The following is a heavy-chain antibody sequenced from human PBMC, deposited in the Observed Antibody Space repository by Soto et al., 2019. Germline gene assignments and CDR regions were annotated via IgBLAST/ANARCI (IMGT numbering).Heavy chain of an antibody. J-gene: IGHJ6*03. D-gene: IGHD1-26*01. CDR3: AREGASMGYYYMDV. Sequence: EVQLVESGGGLVKPGGSLRLSCAASGFTFSSYSMNWVSQAPGKGLEWVSSISSSSSYIYYADSVKGRFTISRDNAKNSLYLQMNSLRAEDTAVYYCAREGASMGYYYMDVWGKGTTVTVSS. V-gene: IGHV3-21*01. CDR2: ISSSSSYI. CDR1: GFTFSSYS.